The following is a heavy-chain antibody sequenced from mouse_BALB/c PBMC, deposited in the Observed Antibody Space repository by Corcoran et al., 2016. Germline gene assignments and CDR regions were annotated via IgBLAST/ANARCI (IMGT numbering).Heavy chain of an antibody. V-gene: IGHV1S136*01. CDR1: GYTFTSYV. CDR2: INPYNDGT. D-gene: IGHD2-1*01. J-gene: IGHJ4*01. CDR3: ARFSYGNYVGYAMDY. Sequence: EVQLQQSGPELVKPGASVKMSCKASGYTFTSYVMHWVKQKPGQGLEWIGYINPYNDGTKYNEKFKGKATLTSDKSSSTAYMELSSLTSEDSAVYYCARFSYGNYVGYAMDYWGQGTSVTVSS.